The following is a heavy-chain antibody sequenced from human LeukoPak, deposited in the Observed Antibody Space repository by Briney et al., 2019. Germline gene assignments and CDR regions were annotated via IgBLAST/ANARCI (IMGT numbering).Heavy chain of an antibody. V-gene: IGHV4-59*01. CDR2: IYYSGST. CDR3: ARYIVEISNSGSRYYFDY. D-gene: IGHD3-10*01. Sequence: SETLSLTCTVSGGSISSYYWSWIRQPPGKGLEWIGYIYYSGSTNYNPSLKSRVTISVDTSKNQFSLKLSSVTAADTAVYYCARYIVEISNSGSRYYFDYWGQGTLVTVSS. J-gene: IGHJ4*02. CDR1: GGSISSYY.